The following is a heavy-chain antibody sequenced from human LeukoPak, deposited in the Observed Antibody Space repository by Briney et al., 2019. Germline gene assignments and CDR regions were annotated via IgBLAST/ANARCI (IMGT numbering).Heavy chain of an antibody. V-gene: IGHV3-30-3*01. CDR2: ISYDGSNK. CDR1: GFTFSSYA. J-gene: IGHJ3*02. D-gene: IGHD6-19*01. Sequence: SGGSLRLSCAASGFTFSSYAMHWVRQAPGKGLEWVAVISYDGSNKYYADSVKGRFTISGDNSKNTLYLQMNSLRAEDTAVYYCARAVAGPNDAFDIWGQGTMVTVSS. CDR3: ARAVAGPNDAFDI.